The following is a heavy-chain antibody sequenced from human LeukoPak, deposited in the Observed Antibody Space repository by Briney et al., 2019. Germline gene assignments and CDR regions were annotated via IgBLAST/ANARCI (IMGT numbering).Heavy chain of an antibody. J-gene: IGHJ4*02. D-gene: IGHD5-12*01. CDR2: ISSRSSYI. Sequence: GGSLRLSCAASGFTFSSYTMNWVRQAPGKGLEWVSSISSRSSYIYYADSVKGRFTISRDNAKNSLYLQMNSLRAEDTAVYYCASIVYRGYDSNDYWGQGTLGTVSS. CDR1: GFTFSSYT. V-gene: IGHV3-21*01. CDR3: ASIVYRGYDSNDY.